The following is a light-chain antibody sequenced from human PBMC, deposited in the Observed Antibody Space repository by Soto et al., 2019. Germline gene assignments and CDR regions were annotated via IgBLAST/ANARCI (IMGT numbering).Light chain of an antibody. Sequence: EIVLTQSPGTLSLSPGDRATLSCRASQSVRTTYLAWYQQKPGQAPRLLIYNASNRTTDIPDRFSGSGSGTDFTLTIDRLEPADFAVYFCQQYSSSQGWTFGQGTKVEIK. CDR3: QQYSSSQGWT. CDR2: NAS. J-gene: IGKJ1*01. V-gene: IGKV3-20*01. CDR1: QSVRTTY.